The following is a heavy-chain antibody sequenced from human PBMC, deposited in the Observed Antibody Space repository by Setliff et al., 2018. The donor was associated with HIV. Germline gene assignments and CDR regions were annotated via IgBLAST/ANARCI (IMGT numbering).Heavy chain of an antibody. CDR1: GFTFSSYW. CDR2: INSDGSST. CDR3: ARTTNGYYFDC. J-gene: IGHJ4*02. V-gene: IGHV3-74*01. Sequence: PGGSLRLSCAASGFTFSSYWMHWVRQAPGKGLVWVSRINSDGSSTSNADSVKGRFTISRDNAKSTVYLQMNNLRAEDTAVYYCARTTNGYYFDCWGQGTQVTVSS. D-gene: IGHD2-8*01.